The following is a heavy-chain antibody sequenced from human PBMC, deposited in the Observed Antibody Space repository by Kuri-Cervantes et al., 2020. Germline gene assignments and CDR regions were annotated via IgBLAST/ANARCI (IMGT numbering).Heavy chain of an antibody. CDR3: ARLRAVAGTFSATYWFDP. V-gene: IGHV4-34*01. D-gene: IGHD6-19*01. J-gene: IGHJ5*02. Sequence: SQTLSLTCAVYGGSFSGYYWSWIRQPPGKGLEWIGEINQSGSTNYNPSLKSRVTISIDTSKNQFSLKLSSVTAADTAVYYCARLRAVAGTFSATYWFDPWGRGTLVTVSS. CDR2: INQSGST. CDR1: GGSFSGYY.